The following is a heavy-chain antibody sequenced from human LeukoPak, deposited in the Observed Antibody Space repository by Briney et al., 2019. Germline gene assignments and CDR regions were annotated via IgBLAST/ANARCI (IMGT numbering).Heavy chain of an antibody. CDR2: IYYSGST. V-gene: IGHV4-39*01. CDR3: ARGLYNYGHGDY. J-gene: IGHJ4*02. Sequence: SETLSLTCTVSGGSISSSSYYWGWIRQPPGKGLEWIGSIYYSGSTYYNPSLKSRVTISVDTSKNQFSLKLSSVTAADTAVYYCARGLYNYGHGDYWGQGTLVTVSS. D-gene: IGHD5-18*01. CDR1: GGSISSSSYY.